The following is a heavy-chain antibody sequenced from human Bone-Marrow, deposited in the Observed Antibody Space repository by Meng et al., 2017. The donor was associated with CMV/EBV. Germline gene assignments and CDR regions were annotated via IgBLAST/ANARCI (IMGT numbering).Heavy chain of an antibody. J-gene: IGHJ6*02. V-gene: IGHV4-61*01. CDR1: GYSISSGYY. Sequence: SETLSLTCTVSGYSISSGYYWAWIRQPPGKGLEWIGYIYYSGSTNYNPSLKSRVTISVDTSKNQFSLKLSSVTAADTAVYYCARVTTSSGWYGMDVWGQGTTVTVSS. D-gene: IGHD6-19*01. CDR3: ARVTTSSGWYGMDV. CDR2: IYYSGST.